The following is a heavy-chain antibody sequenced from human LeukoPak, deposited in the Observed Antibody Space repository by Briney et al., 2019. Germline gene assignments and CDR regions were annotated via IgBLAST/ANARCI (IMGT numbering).Heavy chain of an antibody. Sequence: GGSLRLSCTASGFNLSYYSMSWVRQAPGKGLEWVANIKQDGSEKYYVDSLKGRFTISRDNSKNSLYLQMNSLRAEDTAVYYCARGKTGDFWGQGTLVTVAS. D-gene: IGHD3-9*01. J-gene: IGHJ4*02. CDR1: GFNLSYYS. CDR3: ARGKTGDF. V-gene: IGHV3-7*01. CDR2: IKQDGSEK.